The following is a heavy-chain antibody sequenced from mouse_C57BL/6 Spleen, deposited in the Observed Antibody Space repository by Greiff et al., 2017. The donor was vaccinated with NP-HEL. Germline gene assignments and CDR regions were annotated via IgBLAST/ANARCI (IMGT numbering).Heavy chain of an antibody. V-gene: IGHV1-55*01. CDR2: IYPGSGST. D-gene: IGHD1-1*01. J-gene: IGHJ1*03. CDR3: ARWDYGSKPPWYFDV. Sequence: QVHVKQPGAELVKPGASVKMSCKASGYTFTSYWITWVKQRPGQGLEWIGDIYPGSGSTNYNEKFKSKATLTVDTSSSTAYMQLSSLTSEDSAVYYCARWDYGSKPPWYFDVWGTGTTVTVSS. CDR1: GYTFTSYW.